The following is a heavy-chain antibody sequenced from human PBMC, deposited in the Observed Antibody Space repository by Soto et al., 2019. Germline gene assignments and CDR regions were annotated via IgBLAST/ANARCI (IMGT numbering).Heavy chain of an antibody. Sequence: QVQLVESGGGVVQPGRSLRLSFAASGFTFSSYGMHWVRQAPGKGLEWVAVISYDGSNKYYADSVKGRFTISRDNSKNTLYLQMNSLRAEDTAVYYCAKDVGSGYYYGMDVWGQGTTVTVSS. V-gene: IGHV3-30*18. CDR1: GFTFSSYG. CDR3: AKDVGSGYYYGMDV. J-gene: IGHJ6*02. CDR2: ISYDGSNK. D-gene: IGHD6-19*01.